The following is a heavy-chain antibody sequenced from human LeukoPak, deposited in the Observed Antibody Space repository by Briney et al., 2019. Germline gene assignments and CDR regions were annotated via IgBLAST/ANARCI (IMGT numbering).Heavy chain of an antibody. CDR1: GFTFSSYW. Sequence: PGGSLRLSCAASGFTFSSYWMSWVRQAPGKGLEWVANIKQDGSEKYYVDPVKGRFTISRDNARNSLYLQMNSLRAEDTAVYYCARARYCSSTSCYLDYWGQGTLVTVSS. V-gene: IGHV3-7*01. D-gene: IGHD2-2*01. CDR2: IKQDGSEK. CDR3: ARARYCSSTSCYLDY. J-gene: IGHJ4*02.